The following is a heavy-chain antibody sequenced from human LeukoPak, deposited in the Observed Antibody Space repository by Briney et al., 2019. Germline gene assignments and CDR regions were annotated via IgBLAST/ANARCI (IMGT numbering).Heavy chain of an antibody. CDR3: ARLITVTTYPHNWFDP. Sequence: PGESLKISCQGSGYSFTSYWIGWVRQLPGKGLEWMGIIYPGDSDTRYSPSFQGQVTISADKSISTAYLQWSSLKASDTAMYYCARLITVTTYPHNWFDPWGQGTLVTVSS. CDR2: IYPGDSDT. D-gene: IGHD4-17*01. J-gene: IGHJ5*02. V-gene: IGHV5-51*01. CDR1: GYSFTSYW.